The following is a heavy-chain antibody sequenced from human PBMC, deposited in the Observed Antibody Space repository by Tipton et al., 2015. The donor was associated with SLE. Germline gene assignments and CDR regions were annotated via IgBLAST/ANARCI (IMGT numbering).Heavy chain of an antibody. CDR3: AKGGQWLVDY. J-gene: IGHJ4*02. V-gene: IGHV3-23*01. Sequence: SLRLSCAASGFTFSSYAMSWVRQAPGKGLEWVSAISGSGGSTYYADSVKGRFTISRDNAKNSLYLQMNSLRAEDTAVYYCAKGGQWLVDYWGQGTLVTVSS. D-gene: IGHD6-19*01. CDR1: GFTFSSYA. CDR2: ISGSGGST.